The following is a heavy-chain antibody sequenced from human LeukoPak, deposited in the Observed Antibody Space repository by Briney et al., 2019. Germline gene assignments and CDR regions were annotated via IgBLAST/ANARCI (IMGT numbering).Heavy chain of an antibody. CDR2: IRGDTSGE. CDR3: AMVVNRWQDLNY. D-gene: IGHD1-14*01. Sequence: GGSLRLSCRTSGPAFRDNGIHWVRQAPGKGLEWVSFIRGDTSGEYYADSVKGRFVISRDDSKGSAYLQLNSLTTEDTAVYYRAMVVNRWQDLNYWGRGTLVTVSS. V-gene: IGHV3-30*02. J-gene: IGHJ4*02. CDR1: GPAFRDNG.